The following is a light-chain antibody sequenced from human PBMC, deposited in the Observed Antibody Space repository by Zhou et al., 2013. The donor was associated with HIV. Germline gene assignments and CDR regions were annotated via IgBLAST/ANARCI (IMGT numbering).Light chain of an antibody. Sequence: EIVLTQSPGTLSLSPGERATLSCRASQTISANYVAWYQQKPGQAPRLFVYGASTRATGIPDRFTGSGSGTDFTLTFTTLGPEDFAVYYCQQYANSPQTFGQGTKVEIK. J-gene: IGKJ2*01. CDR1: QTISANY. CDR2: GAS. V-gene: IGKV3-20*01. CDR3: QQYANSPQT.